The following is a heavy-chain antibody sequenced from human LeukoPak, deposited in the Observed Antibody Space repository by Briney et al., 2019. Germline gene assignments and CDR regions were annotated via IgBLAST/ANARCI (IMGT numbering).Heavy chain of an antibody. CDR3: ARGENYGGNSAY. V-gene: IGHV4-34*01. CDR1: GGSFSGYY. J-gene: IGHJ4*02. CDR2: IYRSGST. Sequence: SSETLSLTCAVYGGSFSGYYWTWIRQPPGKGLEWIGSIYRSGSTYYNPSLKSRVTISVDTSKNQFSLKLSSVTAADTAVYYCARGENYGGNSAYWGQGTLVTVSS. D-gene: IGHD4-23*01.